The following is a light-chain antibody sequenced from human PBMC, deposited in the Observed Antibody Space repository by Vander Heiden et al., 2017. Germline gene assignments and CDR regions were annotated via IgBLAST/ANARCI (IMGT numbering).Light chain of an antibody. CDR3: AAWDDSLNGWV. CDR2: TNN. J-gene: IGLJ3*02. Sequence: QSVLTHPPSASGTPGPSVTISSSGSSSNIGSNTVHWYQQLPGTAPKLLIYTNNQRPSGVPDRFSGSKSGTSASLAISGLQSEDEADYYCAAWDDSLNGWVFGGGTKLTVL. CDR1: SSNIGSNT. V-gene: IGLV1-44*01.